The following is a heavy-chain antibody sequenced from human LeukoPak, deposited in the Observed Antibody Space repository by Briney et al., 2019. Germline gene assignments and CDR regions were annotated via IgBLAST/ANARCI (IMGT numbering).Heavy chain of an antibody. Sequence: SETLSLTCTVSGGSISSYYWSWIRQPPGKGLEWIGYIYYSGSTNYNPSLKSRVTISVDRSKNQFSLKLGSVTAADTAVYYCARFLNYALFDYWGQGTLVTVSS. CDR2: IYYSGST. J-gene: IGHJ4*02. V-gene: IGHV4-59*12. CDR1: GGSISSYY. CDR3: ARFLNYALFDY. D-gene: IGHD3-16*01.